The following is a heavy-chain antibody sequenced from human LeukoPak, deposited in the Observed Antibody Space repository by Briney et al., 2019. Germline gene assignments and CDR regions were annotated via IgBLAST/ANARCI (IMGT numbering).Heavy chain of an antibody. Sequence: SETLSLTCTVSGGSISGYYWSWIRQPPGKGLEWIGYIHYSGSTNYNPSLKSRVTISVYTSKNQFSLKLSSVTAADTAVYYCARLKYYYDSSGYRAEYFQHWGQGTLVTVSS. J-gene: IGHJ1*01. V-gene: IGHV4-59*01. CDR2: IHYSGST. D-gene: IGHD3-22*01. CDR1: GGSISGYY. CDR3: ARLKYYYDSSGYRAEYFQH.